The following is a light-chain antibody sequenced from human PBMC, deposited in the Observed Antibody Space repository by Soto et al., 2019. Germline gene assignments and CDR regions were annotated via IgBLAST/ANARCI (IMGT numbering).Light chain of an antibody. Sequence: DIQMTQSPSSLSASVGDRVTITCKASQDIRKFLNWYQQKPGKAPKLLIYDASNLEAGVPSMFSGSGSGTDFTFTISSLQPEDIATYYCQQFDILPTFGQGTNLEIK. CDR2: DAS. J-gene: IGKJ2*01. CDR1: QDIRKF. CDR3: QQFDILPT. V-gene: IGKV1-33*01.